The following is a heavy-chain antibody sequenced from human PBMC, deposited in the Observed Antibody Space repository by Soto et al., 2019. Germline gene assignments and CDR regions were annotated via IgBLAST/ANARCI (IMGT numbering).Heavy chain of an antibody. CDR1: GFTFSSYS. J-gene: IGHJ5*02. CDR3: SGDMASSSWYGWFDP. Sequence: EVQLVESGGGLVQPGGSLRLSCAASGFTFSSYSMNWVRQAPRKGLEWVSYISSISTTIYYADSVKGRFTISRDNAKNSMELQMNSRRDQDTAVYYCSGDMASSSWYGWFDPWGQGTLVTLSS. D-gene: IGHD6-13*01. CDR2: ISSISTTI. V-gene: IGHV3-48*02.